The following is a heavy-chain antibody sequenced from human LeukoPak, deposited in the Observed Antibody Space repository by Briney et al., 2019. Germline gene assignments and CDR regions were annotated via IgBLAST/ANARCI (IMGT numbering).Heavy chain of an antibody. Sequence: ASVKVSCKASGYTFTGYYMHWVRQAPGQGLEWMGWINPNSGGTNYAQRFQGRVTMTRDTSISTAYMELSRLRSDDTAVYYCARGSYYDSSGYTIDYGGQGTLVTVSA. CDR1: GYTFTGYY. J-gene: IGHJ4*02. V-gene: IGHV1-2*02. CDR3: ARGSYYDSSGYTIDY. CDR2: INPNSGGT. D-gene: IGHD3-22*01.